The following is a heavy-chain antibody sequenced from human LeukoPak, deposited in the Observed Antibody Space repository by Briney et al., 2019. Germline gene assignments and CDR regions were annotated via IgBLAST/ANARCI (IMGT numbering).Heavy chain of an antibody. D-gene: IGHD6-13*01. Sequence: PSETLSLTCAVYGGSFGGYYWTWIRQPPGKGLEWIGEIYHSGSTDYNPSLKSRVTISVDTSKNQFSLKLSSVTAADTAVYYCAHMRCGVYSNAFDIWGQGAMVTISS. V-gene: IGHV4-34*01. CDR3: AHMRCGVYSNAFDI. CDR1: GGSFGGYY. CDR2: IYHSGST. J-gene: IGHJ3*02.